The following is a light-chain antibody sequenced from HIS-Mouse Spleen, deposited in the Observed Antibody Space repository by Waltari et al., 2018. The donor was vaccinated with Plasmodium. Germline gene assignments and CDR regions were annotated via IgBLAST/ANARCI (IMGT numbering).Light chain of an antibody. CDR3: QSADSSGTYQV. Sequence: SYELTQQPSVSVSPGQTARITCSGDALPKQYAYWYQQKAGQAPVLVIYKDTERPSGIPERFSGSGSGTTVTLTISGVQAEDEADYYCQSADSSGTYQVFGGGTKLTVL. V-gene: IGLV3-25*03. CDR2: KDT. J-gene: IGLJ2*01. CDR1: ALPKQY.